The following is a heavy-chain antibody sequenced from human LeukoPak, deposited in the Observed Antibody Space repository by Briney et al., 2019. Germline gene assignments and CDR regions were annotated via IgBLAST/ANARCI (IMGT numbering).Heavy chain of an antibody. CDR1: GGSISSYY. J-gene: IGHJ4*02. D-gene: IGHD3-10*01. V-gene: IGHV4-59*08. CDR3: AKHYMGSSYNHGLDC. Sequence: SETLSLACTVSGGSISSYYWSWIRQPPGKGLEWIGYIYYSGSTNYNPSLKSRVTISVDTSKNQFSLKLSSVTAADTALYYCAKHYMGSSYNHGLDCWGQGTLVTVSS. CDR2: IYYSGST.